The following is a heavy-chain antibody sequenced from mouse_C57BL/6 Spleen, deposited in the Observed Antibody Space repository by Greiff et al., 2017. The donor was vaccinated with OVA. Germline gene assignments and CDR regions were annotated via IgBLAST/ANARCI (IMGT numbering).Heavy chain of an antibody. J-gene: IGHJ3*01. D-gene: IGHD3-2*02. CDR1: GYSITSGYD. Sequence: EVQLVESGPGMVKPSQSLSLTCTVTGYSITSGYDWHWIRHFPGNKLEWMGYISYSGSTNYNPSLKSRISITHDTSKNHFFLKLNSVTTEDTATYYCAREAAQATGFAYWGQGTLVTVSA. CDR3: AREAAQATGFAY. V-gene: IGHV3-1*01. CDR2: ISYSGST.